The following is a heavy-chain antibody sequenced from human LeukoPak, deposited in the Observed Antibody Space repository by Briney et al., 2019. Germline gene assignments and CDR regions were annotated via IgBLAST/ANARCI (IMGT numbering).Heavy chain of an antibody. CDR1: GGSFSSYS. J-gene: IGHJ2*01. CDR3: ARGYYPPRWYFDL. CDR2: VIEKGNA. D-gene: IGHD3-10*01. Sequence: SETLSLTCALYGGSFSSYSWSWTWIRQTPEKGLEWIGEVIEKGNANYNPSLKSRVTIDLDTSKNQSSLKLTSMTAADTAMYYCARGYYPPRWYFDLWGRGTLVTVSS. V-gene: IGHV4-34*01.